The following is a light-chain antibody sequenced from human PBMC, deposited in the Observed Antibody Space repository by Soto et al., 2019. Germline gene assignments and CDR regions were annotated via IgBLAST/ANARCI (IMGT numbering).Light chain of an antibody. CDR1: SSDIGAYNY. CDR2: DVA. CDR3: SSYTGSNAHVV. V-gene: IGLV2-14*01. J-gene: IGLJ2*01. Sequence: QSALTQPASVSGSPGQSITISCTGTSSDIGAYNYVSWYQQHPGKAPKLMIYDVANRPSLVYNRFSGSKSGNTASLTISGLQAEDEADYYCSSYTGSNAHVVFGGGTQLTVL.